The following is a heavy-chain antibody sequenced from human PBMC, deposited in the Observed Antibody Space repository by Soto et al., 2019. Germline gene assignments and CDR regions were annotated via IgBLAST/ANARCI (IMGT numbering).Heavy chain of an antibody. CDR2: LSYDGNNK. J-gene: IGHJ4*02. CDR3: ARARLDTPALDY. D-gene: IGHD2-2*01. V-gene: IGHV3-30*09. Sequence: QVPLVESGGGVVQPGRSLRLSCAASGFTFRNYAMHWVRQAPGKGLELVAVLSYDGNNKYYADSVKGRFAISRDNSRNTLYLQMNSLRAEDTAVYYCARARLDTPALDYWGQGTLVTVSS. CDR1: GFTFRNYA.